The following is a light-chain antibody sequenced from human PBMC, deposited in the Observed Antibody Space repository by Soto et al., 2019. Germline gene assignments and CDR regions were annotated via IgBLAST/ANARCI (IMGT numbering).Light chain of an antibody. J-gene: IGLJ2*01. CDR2: DVS. CDR3: SSYTSSSTLMV. V-gene: IGLV2-14*01. CDR1: SSDVGGYNY. Sequence: QSALTQPASVSRSPGQSITISCTGTSSDVGGYNYVSWYQQHPGKAPKLMIYDVSNRPSGVSNHFSGSKSGNTASLTISGLQAEDEADYYCSSYTSSSTLMVFGGGTKLTVL.